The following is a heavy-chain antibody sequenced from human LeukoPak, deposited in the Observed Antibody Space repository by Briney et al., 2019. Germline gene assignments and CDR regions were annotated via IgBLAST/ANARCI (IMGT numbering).Heavy chain of an antibody. CDR3: ARLPHNYYYYMDV. J-gene: IGHJ6*03. V-gene: IGHV7-4-1*02. Sequence: ASVKVSCKASGYTFTSYAMNWVRQAPGQGLEWMGWINTNTGNPTYAQGLTGRFVFSLDTSVSTAYLQISSLKAEDTAVYYCARLPHNYYYYMDVWGKGTTVTVSS. CDR2: INTNTGNP. CDR1: GYTFTSYA.